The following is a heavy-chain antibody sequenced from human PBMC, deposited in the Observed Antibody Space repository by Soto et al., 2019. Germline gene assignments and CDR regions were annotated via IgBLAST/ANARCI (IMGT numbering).Heavy chain of an antibody. V-gene: IGHV4-31*03. CDR2: IYYSGST. J-gene: IGHJ6*02. CDR1: GGSISSGGYY. D-gene: IGHD3-3*01. Sequence: SETLSLTCTVSGGSISSGGYYWSWIRQHPGKGLEWIGYIYYSGSTYYNPSLKSRVTISVDTSKNQFSLKLSSVTAADTAVYYCARVSGDDFWSGYYYGMDVWGQGTTVTSP. CDR3: ARVSGDDFWSGYYYGMDV.